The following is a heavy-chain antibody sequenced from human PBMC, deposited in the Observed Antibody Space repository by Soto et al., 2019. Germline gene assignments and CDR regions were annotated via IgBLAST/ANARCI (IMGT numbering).Heavy chain of an antibody. CDR1: GYAFTTYG. CDR2: ISAHNGNT. D-gene: IGHD1-1*01. Sequence: QVHLVQSGAEVKKPGASVKVSCKGSGYAFTTYGITWVRQAPGQGLEWMGWISAHNGNTNYAQKLQGRVTVTRDTSTSTAYMELRSLRSDDTAVYYCARGRYGYYSGQGALVTVSS. CDR3: ARGRYGYY. J-gene: IGHJ4*02. V-gene: IGHV1-18*01.